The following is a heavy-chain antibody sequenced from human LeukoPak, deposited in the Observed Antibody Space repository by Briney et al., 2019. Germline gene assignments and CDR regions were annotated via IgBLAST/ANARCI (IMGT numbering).Heavy chain of an antibody. J-gene: IGHJ4*02. CDR2: IDESGST. Sequence: SETLPLTCTVSGCTISSRRYYWGWIRQPPGKGLEWIGRIDESGSTYYNPSLENRLTTSADTTTNQFSLKLSSVTAAEKAVYYCARQDSAYDYVYWGQGSLLTVAS. CDR3: ARQDSAYDYVY. CDR1: GCTISSRRYY. D-gene: IGHD5-12*01. V-gene: IGHV4-39*01.